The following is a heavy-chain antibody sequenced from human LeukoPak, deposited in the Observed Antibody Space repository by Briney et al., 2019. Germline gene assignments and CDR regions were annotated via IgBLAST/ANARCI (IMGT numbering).Heavy chain of an antibody. CDR1: GASISTIISY. D-gene: IGHD5-12*01. V-gene: IGHV4-39*07. CDR3: ARRGGYDGRFDY. CDR2: IYYSGTT. J-gene: IGHJ4*02. Sequence: PSETLSLTCTVSGASISTIISYWGWIRQTPGKGLEWIGSIYYSGTTYYNPSLESRVTISIDTSKNQFSLKLSSVTAADTAVYYCARRGGYDGRFDYWGQGTLVTVSS.